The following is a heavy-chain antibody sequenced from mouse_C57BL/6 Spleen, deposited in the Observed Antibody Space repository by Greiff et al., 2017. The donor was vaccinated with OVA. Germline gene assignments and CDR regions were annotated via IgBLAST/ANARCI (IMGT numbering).Heavy chain of an antibody. CDR1: GYAFSSYW. CDR2: IYPGDGDT. CDR3: ARGGLGRGGPFDY. D-gene: IGHD4-1*01. Sequence: QVQLQQSGAELVKPGASVKISCKASGYAFSSYWMNWVKQRPGKGLEWIGQIYPGDGDTNYNGKFKGKAALTADKSSSTAYMQLSSLTSEDSAVYVCARGGLGRGGPFDYWGQGTTLTVSS. V-gene: IGHV1-80*01. J-gene: IGHJ2*01.